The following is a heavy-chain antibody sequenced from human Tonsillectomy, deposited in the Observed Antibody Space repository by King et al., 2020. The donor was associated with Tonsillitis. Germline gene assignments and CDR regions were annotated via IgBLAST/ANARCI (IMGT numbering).Heavy chain of an antibody. Sequence: QLQESGPGVVKPSETLSLTCTVSGGSISSSDHYWAWIRQPPGKGLEWIGYMCYCGTIFYTPSLKSRITKTGGTSENGFSLKLRSVTAADTAVYFCARYVSGTFDYWGQGALVTVSS. CDR3: ARYVSGTFDY. CDR1: GGSISSSDHY. CDR2: MCYCGTI. D-gene: IGHD1-26*01. J-gene: IGHJ4*02. V-gene: IGHV4-39*02.